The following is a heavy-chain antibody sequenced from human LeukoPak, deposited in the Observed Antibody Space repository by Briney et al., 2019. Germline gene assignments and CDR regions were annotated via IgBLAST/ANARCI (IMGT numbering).Heavy chain of an antibody. J-gene: IGHJ5*02. CDR1: GGSFSGYY. CDR2: INHSGST. V-gene: IGHV4-34*01. Sequence: PSETLSLTYAVYGGSFSGYYWSWIRQPPGKGLEWIGEINHSGSTNYNPSLKSRVTISVDTSKNQFSLKLSSVTAADTAVYYCAREYYDILTGYYNWFDPWGQGTLVTVSS. CDR3: AREYYDILTGYYNWFDP. D-gene: IGHD3-9*01.